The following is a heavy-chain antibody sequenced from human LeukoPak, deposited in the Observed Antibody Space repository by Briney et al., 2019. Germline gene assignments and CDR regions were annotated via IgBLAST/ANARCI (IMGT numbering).Heavy chain of an antibody. Sequence: SETLSLTCTVSGGSISSYYWSWIRQPAGKGLEWIGRIYTSGSTNYNPSLKSRVTMSVDTSKNQFSLKLSSVTAADTAVYYCAREGPPYSSGWYGADYWGQGTLVTVSP. D-gene: IGHD6-19*01. J-gene: IGHJ4*02. V-gene: IGHV4-4*07. CDR2: IYTSGST. CDR1: GGSISSYY. CDR3: AREGPPYSSGWYGADY.